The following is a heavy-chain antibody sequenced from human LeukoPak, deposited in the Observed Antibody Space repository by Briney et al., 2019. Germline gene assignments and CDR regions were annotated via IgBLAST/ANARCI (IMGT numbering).Heavy chain of an antibody. J-gene: IGHJ4*02. CDR2: VFHSGST. Sequence: SETLSLTCAVSGGSISSRSYFWGWIRQSPGKGLEWIGSVFHSGSTYYDPSLKSRATISVDTSNNQFSLILNSVTAADTAVYYCAREVTVSGGCFDYWGQGTLVTVSS. V-gene: IGHV4-39*02. CDR1: GGSISSRSYF. CDR3: AREVTVSGGCFDY. D-gene: IGHD4-23*01.